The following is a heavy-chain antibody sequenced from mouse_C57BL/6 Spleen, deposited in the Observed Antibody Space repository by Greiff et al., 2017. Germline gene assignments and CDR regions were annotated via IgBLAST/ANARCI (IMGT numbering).Heavy chain of an antibody. CDR3: ARKRGITTVVDWYFDV. D-gene: IGHD1-1*01. V-gene: IGHV1-50*01. J-gene: IGHJ1*03. CDR2: IDPSDSYT. Sequence: VQLQQSGAELVKPGASVKLSCKASGYTFTSYWMQWVKQRPGQGLEWIGEIDPSDSYTNYNQKFKGKATLTVDTSSSTAYMQLSSLTSEDSAVYYCARKRGITTVVDWYFDVWGTGTTVTVSS. CDR1: GYTFTSYW.